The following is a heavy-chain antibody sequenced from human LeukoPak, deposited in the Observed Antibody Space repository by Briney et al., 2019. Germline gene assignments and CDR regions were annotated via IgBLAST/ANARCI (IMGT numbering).Heavy chain of an antibody. D-gene: IGHD4-17*01. CDR3: ASRPSGDYGTLDY. CDR1: GLTVSSRY. J-gene: IGHJ4*02. Sequence: PGGSLRLSCAASGLTVSSRYMAWVRQAPGKGLEWVSVIYGGGGANYADSVKGRFTISRDNSNNTLYLQMNSLRAEDTATYYCASRPSGDYGTLDYWGQGTLVTVSS. CDR2: IYGGGGA. V-gene: IGHV3-66*01.